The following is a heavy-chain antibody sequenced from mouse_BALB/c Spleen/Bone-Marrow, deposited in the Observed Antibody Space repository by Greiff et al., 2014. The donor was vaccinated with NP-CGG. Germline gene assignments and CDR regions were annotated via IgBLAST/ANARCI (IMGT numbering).Heavy chain of an antibody. CDR2: IRTGGGT. CDR1: GFSLTSYD. V-gene: IGHV2-9-2*01. J-gene: IGHJ4*01. CDR3: VRDGRDYYAKDY. Sequence: QVQLKQSGPGLVAPSQSLSITCTVSGFSLTSYDISWIRQSPGKGLEWLGIIRTGGGTNYNSAFMSRLSISKDNSKSQVFLKMSSLQSDDTAIYYCVRDGRDYYAKDYWGQGTSVTVSS.